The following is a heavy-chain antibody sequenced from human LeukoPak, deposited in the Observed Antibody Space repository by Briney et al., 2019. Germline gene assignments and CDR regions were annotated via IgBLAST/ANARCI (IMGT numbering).Heavy chain of an antibody. CDR3: ADVDASA. V-gene: IGHV3-7*01. CDR2: IIPDGSAK. D-gene: IGHD2-15*01. Sequence: GGSLRLSCAASGFTFSNCWMSWVRQAPGKGLEWVASIIPDGSAKFYVDSVKGRFTISRDNAMSSLYLQVNSLRVEDTAVYYCADVDASAWGQGTLVTVSS. J-gene: IGHJ5*02. CDR1: GFTFSNCW.